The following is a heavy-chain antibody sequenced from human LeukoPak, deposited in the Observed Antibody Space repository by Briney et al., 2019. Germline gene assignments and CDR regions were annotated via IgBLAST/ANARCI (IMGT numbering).Heavy chain of an antibody. Sequence: PGGSLRLSCAASGFTFSDYYMSWIRQAPGKGLEWVSYISSSGSTIYYADSVKGRFTISRDNAKNSLYLQMNSLRAEDTAVYYCARGLPGRLIAAAGTGGVDYWGQGTLVTASS. CDR2: ISSSGSTI. J-gene: IGHJ4*02. CDR3: ARGLPGRLIAAAGTGGVDY. D-gene: IGHD6-13*01. CDR1: GFTFSDYY. V-gene: IGHV3-11*01.